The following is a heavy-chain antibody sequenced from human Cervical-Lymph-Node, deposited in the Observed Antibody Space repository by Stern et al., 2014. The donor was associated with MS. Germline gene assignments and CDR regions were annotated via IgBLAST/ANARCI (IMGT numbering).Heavy chain of an antibody. D-gene: IGHD6-6*01. Sequence: EVQLVESGAEVKKPRDSLKISCKGSGYTFSKNWIAWVRQMPGKGLEWMGIIYPGDSDTRYSPSFQGQVPMSADKSITTAHLQWHSLKASDPAFYYYARPPPRRSSNDSNFGLDVWGQGTTVTVSS. CDR1: GYTFSKNW. CDR3: ARPPPRRSSNDSNFGLDV. V-gene: IGHV5-51*03. CDR2: IYPGDSDT. J-gene: IGHJ6*02.